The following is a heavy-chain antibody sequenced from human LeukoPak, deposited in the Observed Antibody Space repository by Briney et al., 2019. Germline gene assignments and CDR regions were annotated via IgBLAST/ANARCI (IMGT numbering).Heavy chain of an antibody. CDR3: AKDQGRAPVTYFDY. J-gene: IGHJ4*02. D-gene: IGHD4-11*01. CDR1: AFTFSSYA. V-gene: IGHV3-23*01. Sequence: GGSLRLSCAGSAFTFSSYAMSWVRQAPGKGLEWVSAISGSGGSTYYADSVKGRFTISRDNSKNTLYLQMNSLRAEDTAVYYCAKDQGRAPVTYFDYWGQGTLVTVSS. CDR2: ISGSGGST.